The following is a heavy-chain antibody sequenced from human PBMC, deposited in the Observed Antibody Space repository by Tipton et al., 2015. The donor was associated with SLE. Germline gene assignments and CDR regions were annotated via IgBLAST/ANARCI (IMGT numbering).Heavy chain of an antibody. V-gene: IGHV4-31*03. CDR3: ARQWQWLVRGYFDY. J-gene: IGHJ4*02. Sequence: TLSLTCTVSGGSISSGGYYWSWIRQHPGKGLEWIGYIYYSGSTYYNPSLKSRVTISVDTSKNQFSLKVSSVTAADTAVYYCARQWQWLVRGYFDYWGQGTLVTVSS. D-gene: IGHD6-19*01. CDR2: IYYSGST. CDR1: GGSISSGGYY.